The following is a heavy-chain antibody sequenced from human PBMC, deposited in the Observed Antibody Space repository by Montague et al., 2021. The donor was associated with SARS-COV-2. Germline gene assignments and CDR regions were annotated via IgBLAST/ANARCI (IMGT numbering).Heavy chain of an antibody. V-gene: IGHV4-59*01. CDR3: AQTSGGAYYYPMDV. CDR2: IYNCRSS. Sequence: SETLSLTCSVSGGSISNYFWSWIWQTPAKGLEWNWYIYNCRSSDYNPSLKSRVTISVDTSKNQFSVKLSSVTAADTAVYYCAQTSGGAYYYPMDVWGQGITVTVSS. CDR1: GGSISNYF. J-gene: IGHJ6*02. D-gene: IGHD2-2*01.